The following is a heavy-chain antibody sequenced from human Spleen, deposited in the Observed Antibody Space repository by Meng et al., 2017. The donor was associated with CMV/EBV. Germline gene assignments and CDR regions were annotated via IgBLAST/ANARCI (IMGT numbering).Heavy chain of an antibody. CDR2: IKSETDGGTT. Sequence: GESLKISCAASGFTFSSYSMNWVRQAPGKGLEWVGRIKSETDGGTTDYAAPVKGRFTISRDYSKNTLYLQMNSLKTEDTGVYYCTTDLEWELDYWGQGTLVTVSS. V-gene: IGHV3-15*01. J-gene: IGHJ4*02. CDR3: TTDLEWELDY. D-gene: IGHD1-26*01. CDR1: GFTFSSYS.